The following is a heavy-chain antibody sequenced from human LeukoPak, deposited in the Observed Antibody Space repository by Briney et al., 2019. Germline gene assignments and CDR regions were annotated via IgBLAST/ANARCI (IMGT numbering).Heavy chain of an antibody. CDR3: SRDLGEEADVEY. Sequence: GGSLRLSCAASGFTFSTYSMHWVRQAPGKGLQWVAVISSDGRITYYADSVKGRFTISRASSKNTSTLQLTSLRPEDTAVSYCSRDLGEEADVEYWGERALVTVSS. D-gene: IGHD6-19*01. V-gene: IGHV3-30*03. CDR1: GFTFSTYS. J-gene: IGHJ4*02. CDR2: ISSDGRIT.